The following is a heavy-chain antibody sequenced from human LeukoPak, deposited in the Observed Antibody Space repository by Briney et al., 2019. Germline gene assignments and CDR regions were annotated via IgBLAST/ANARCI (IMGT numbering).Heavy chain of an antibody. D-gene: IGHD1-26*01. CDR2: ISGSGVMT. J-gene: IGHJ4*02. CDR3: AKDRSIGTYYTFDH. V-gene: IGHV3-23*01. CDR1: GITFSDYA. Sequence: GGSLRLSCAASGITFSDYARTWVRQAPGKGLEWVATISGSGVMTYYADSVKGRFTVSGDNSKNTLYLQMSSLTAADTAVYYCAKDRSIGTYYTFDHWGQGTLVTVSS.